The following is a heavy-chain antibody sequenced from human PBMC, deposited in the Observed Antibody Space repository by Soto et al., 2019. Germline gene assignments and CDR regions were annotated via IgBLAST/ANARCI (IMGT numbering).Heavy chain of an antibody. CDR1: GFTVSSNY. J-gene: IGHJ4*02. CDR2: IYSGGST. D-gene: IGHD3-10*01. Sequence: GGSLRLSCAASGFTVSSNYMSWVRQAPGKGLEWVSVIYSGGSTYYADSVKGRFTISRDNSKNTLYLQMNSLRAEDTAVYYCARDLDSEFGEIHFDYWGQGTLVTVSS. V-gene: IGHV3-66*01. CDR3: ARDLDSEFGEIHFDY.